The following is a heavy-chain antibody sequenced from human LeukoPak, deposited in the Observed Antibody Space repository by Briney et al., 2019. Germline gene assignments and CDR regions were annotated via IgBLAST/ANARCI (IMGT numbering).Heavy chain of an antibody. Sequence: SETLSLTCTVSGGAISSYYWSWIRQPPGKGLEWIGYIYYSGSTNYHPSLKSRVTISVDTSKNQFSLKLSSVTAADTAVYYCARQWELRGRFDPWGQGTLVTVPS. V-gene: IGHV4-59*08. D-gene: IGHD1-26*01. J-gene: IGHJ5*02. CDR3: ARQWELRGRFDP. CDR2: IYYSGST. CDR1: GGAISSYY.